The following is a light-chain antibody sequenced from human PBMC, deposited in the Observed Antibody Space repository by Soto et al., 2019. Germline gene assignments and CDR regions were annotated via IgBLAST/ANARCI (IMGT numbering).Light chain of an antibody. CDR3: QQSGSSPT. CDR2: GAS. V-gene: IGKV3-20*01. CDR1: QSVSSSY. J-gene: IGKJ1*01. Sequence: EIVLTQSPGTLSLSPGERATLSCRASQSVSSSYLAWYQQKPGQAPRLLIYGASSRATGIPDRFSGSGSGTDFTLTIIRLEPEDLAVYYRQQSGSSPTFGQGTKVEIK.